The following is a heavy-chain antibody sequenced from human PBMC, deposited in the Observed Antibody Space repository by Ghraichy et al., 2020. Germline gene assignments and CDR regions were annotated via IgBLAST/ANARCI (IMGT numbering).Heavy chain of an antibody. CDR3: ARDARITFGGVIVMVY. CDR2: ISSSSSTI. V-gene: IGHV3-48*01. J-gene: IGHJ4*02. CDR1: GFTFSSYS. D-gene: IGHD3-16*02. Sequence: GGSLRLSCAASGFTFSSYSMNWVRQAPGKGLEWVSYISSSSSTIYYADSVKGRFTISRDNAKNSLYLQMNSLRAEDTAVYYCARDARITFGGVIVMVYWGQGTLVTVSS.